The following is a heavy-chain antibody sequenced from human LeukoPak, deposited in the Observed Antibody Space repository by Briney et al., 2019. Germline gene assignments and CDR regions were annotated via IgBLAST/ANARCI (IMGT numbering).Heavy chain of an antibody. CDR1: GGSTSSGGYS. Sequence: SETLSLTCAVSGGSTSSGGYSWSWIRQPPGKGLEWIGYIYHSGSTYYNPSLKSRVTISVDRSKNQFSLKLSSVTAADTAVYYCARTANWFDPWGQGTLVTVSS. V-gene: IGHV4-30-2*01. J-gene: IGHJ5*02. D-gene: IGHD2-21*02. CDR3: ARTANWFDP. CDR2: IYHSGST.